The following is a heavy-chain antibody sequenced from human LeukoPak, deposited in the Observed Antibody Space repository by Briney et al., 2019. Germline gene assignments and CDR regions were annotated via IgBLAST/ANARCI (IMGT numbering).Heavy chain of an antibody. CDR1: GYSFTSYW. CDR3: ATPRSYDSYLPDAFDI. CDR2: IYPGDSDT. Sequence: GESLKISCKGSGYSFTSYWIGWVRQMPGKGLEWMGIIYPGDSDTRYSPSFQGQVTISADKPISTAYLQWSSLKASDTAMYYCATPRSYDSYLPDAFDIWGQGTMVTVSS. D-gene: IGHD3-22*01. J-gene: IGHJ3*02. V-gene: IGHV5-51*04.